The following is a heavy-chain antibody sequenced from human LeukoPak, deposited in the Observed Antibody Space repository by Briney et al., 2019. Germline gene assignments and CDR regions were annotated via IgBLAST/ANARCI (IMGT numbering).Heavy chain of an antibody. D-gene: IGHD5-24*01. V-gene: IGHV4-59*01. CDR3: ARDIRRDGYNLIDY. Sequence: SETLSLTCTVSGGSISSYYWSWIRQPPGKGLEWIGYIYYSGSTNYNPSLKSRVTISVDTSKNQFSLKLSSVTAADTAVYYCARDIRRDGYNLIDYWGQGTLVTVSS. J-gene: IGHJ4*02. CDR2: IYYSGST. CDR1: GGSISSYY.